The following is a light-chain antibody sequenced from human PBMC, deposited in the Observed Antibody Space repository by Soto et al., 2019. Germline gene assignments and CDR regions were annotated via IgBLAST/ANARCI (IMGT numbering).Light chain of an antibody. J-gene: IGKJ4*01. V-gene: IGKV3-20*01. CDR3: QKYNSAPLT. Sequence: EIVMTQSPGTLSLSPGERVTLSCRASQTISRNYLAWYQQKPGLAPRLIMYHGSRRAAGTPDRFSGSGSGTDFSLTISSLQPEDVAAYYCQKYNSAPLTFGGGTKVDIK. CDR2: HGS. CDR1: QTISRNY.